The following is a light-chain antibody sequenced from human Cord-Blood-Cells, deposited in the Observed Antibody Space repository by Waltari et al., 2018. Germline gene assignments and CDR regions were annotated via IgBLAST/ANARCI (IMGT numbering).Light chain of an antibody. CDR1: QSISSY. Sequence: DIQMTQSPSSLSASVGDRVTITCRASQSISSYLNWYQQKPGKAPKLLIYAASNLETGVPSRFSGSGSGTDFTFTISSLQPEDIATYYCQQYDNLFYTFGQGTKLEIK. CDR2: AAS. V-gene: IGKV1-33*01. J-gene: IGKJ2*01. CDR3: QQYDNLFYT.